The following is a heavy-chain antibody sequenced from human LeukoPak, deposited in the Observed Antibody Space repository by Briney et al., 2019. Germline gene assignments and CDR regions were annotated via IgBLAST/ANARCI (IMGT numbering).Heavy chain of an antibody. CDR2: IYISGST. Sequence: SETLSLTCTVSGGSISSYYWSWIRQPAGKGLEWIGRIYISGSTNYNPSLKSRVTMSVDTSKNQFSLKLSSVTAADTAVYYCARDRGTWNDDGFDYWGRGTLVAVSS. CDR3: ARDRGTWNDDGFDY. D-gene: IGHD1-1*01. J-gene: IGHJ4*02. CDR1: GGSISSYY. V-gene: IGHV4-4*07.